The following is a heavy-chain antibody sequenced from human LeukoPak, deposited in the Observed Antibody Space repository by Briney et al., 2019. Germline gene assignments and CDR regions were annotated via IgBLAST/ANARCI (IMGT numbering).Heavy chain of an antibody. D-gene: IGHD4-11*01. V-gene: IGHV1-2*02. J-gene: IGHJ4*02. CDR3: ARASSYSNWDLDY. CDR2: INPNSGGT. CDR1: GYTFTGYY. Sequence: ASVKVSCKASGYTFTGYYMHWVRQAPGQGLEWMGWINPNSGGTNYAQKFQGRVTMTRDTSISTAYMGLSRLRSDDTAVYYCARASSYSNWDLDYWGQGTLVTVSS.